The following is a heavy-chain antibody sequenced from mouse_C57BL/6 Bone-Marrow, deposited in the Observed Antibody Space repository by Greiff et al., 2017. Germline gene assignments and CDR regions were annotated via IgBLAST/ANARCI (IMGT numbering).Heavy chain of an antibody. CDR3: ARQGRLRHAMDY. D-gene: IGHD2-4*01. Sequence: EVKLMESGGGLVKPGGSLKLSCAASGFTFSSYTMSWVRQTPGKRLEWVATISGGGGNTYYPDSVKGRFTISRDNAKNTLYLQMSSLRSEDTALYYCARQGRLRHAMDYWGQGTSVTVSS. CDR1: GFTFSSYT. J-gene: IGHJ4*01. V-gene: IGHV5-9*01. CDR2: ISGGGGNT.